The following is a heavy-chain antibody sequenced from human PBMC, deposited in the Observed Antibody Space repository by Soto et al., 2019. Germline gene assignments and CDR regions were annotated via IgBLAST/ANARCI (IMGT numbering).Heavy chain of an antibody. V-gene: IGHV4-31*03. D-gene: IGHD3-16*02. CDR2: IDYSGRT. J-gene: IGHJ5*02. CDR3: ARMGFHLAQLSRNWFDP. Sequence: QVQLQESGPGLVKPSQTLSLTCTLSGGSISSGDYYWSWIRHPPGTGLEWIGNIDYSGRTNYNPSLTSRLNISLDPSNNHFFLKLTSVTAADTAVYYCARMGFHLAQLSRNWFDPWGQGTLVTVSS. CDR1: GGSISSGDYY.